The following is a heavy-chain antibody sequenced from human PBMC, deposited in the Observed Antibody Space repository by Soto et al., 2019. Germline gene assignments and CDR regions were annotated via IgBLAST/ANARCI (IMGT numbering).Heavy chain of an antibody. Sequence: QVRLVQSGAEVKKPGASVKVSCKASGYNFIKNGISWVRQAPGQGLEWMGWISASNGNTNYAQKLQGRVTMTTDTSTSTAYMELGSLRSDDTAVYYCARDIWEQQLASDYWGQGTLVTVAS. CDR2: ISASNGNT. J-gene: IGHJ4*02. CDR3: ARDIWEQQLASDY. CDR1: GYNFIKNG. V-gene: IGHV1-18*01. D-gene: IGHD6-13*01.